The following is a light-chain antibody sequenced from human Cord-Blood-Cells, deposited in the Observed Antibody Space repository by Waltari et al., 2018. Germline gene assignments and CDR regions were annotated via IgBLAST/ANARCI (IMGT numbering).Light chain of an antibody. V-gene: IGKV4-1*01. Sequence: DILLTPSPDSLPVVLGERATINCKSRQSVLYSSNNKNYLAWYQQKPGQPPKLLIYWASTRESGVPDRFSGSGSGTDFTLTISSLQAEDVAVYYCQQYYSTPLTFGGGTKVEIK. J-gene: IGKJ4*01. CDR2: WAS. CDR1: QSVLYSSNNKNY. CDR3: QQYYSTPLT.